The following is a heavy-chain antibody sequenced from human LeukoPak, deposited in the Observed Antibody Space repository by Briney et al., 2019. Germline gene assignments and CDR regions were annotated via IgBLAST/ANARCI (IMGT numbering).Heavy chain of an antibody. CDR3: AKDRDYDSSGYYYPRYFQH. CDR2: FTYVGSNK. CDR1: GFPFSSYS. Sequence: PGRSLRLSCVASGFPFSSYSMHWGRPAPGKGLGGVAVFTYVGSNKYYADSVKGRFTISRDNSKNTLYLQMGSLRAEDTALYYCAKDRDYDSSGYYYPRYFQHWGQGTLVTVSS. D-gene: IGHD3-22*01. V-gene: IGHV3-30-3*01. J-gene: IGHJ1*01.